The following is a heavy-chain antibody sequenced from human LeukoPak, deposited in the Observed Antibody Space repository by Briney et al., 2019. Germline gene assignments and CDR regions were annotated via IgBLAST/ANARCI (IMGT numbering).Heavy chain of an antibody. Sequence: PGGSLGLSCAASGFTFSSYAMNWVRQAPGKGLEWVSAISGSGGGTYYADSVRGRFTISRDDSKNTLYLQLNSLRAEDTAVYYCATDLILTGYYSGDYWGQGTPVTVSS. V-gene: IGHV3-23*01. J-gene: IGHJ4*02. D-gene: IGHD3-9*01. CDR2: ISGSGGGT. CDR3: ATDLILTGYYSGDY. CDR1: GFTFSSYA.